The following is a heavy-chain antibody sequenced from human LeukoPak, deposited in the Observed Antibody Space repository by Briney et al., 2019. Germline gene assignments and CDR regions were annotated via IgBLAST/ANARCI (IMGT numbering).Heavy chain of an antibody. Sequence: PSETLSLTCTVSGGSISSYYRSWIRQPPGKGLEWIGYIYNSGSTNYNHSLKSRVTISEDMSNNQFSLKLSSVTAADTAVYYCARALRLWGGNSGIAFDIWGQGTMVTVSS. CDR3: ARALRLWGGNSGIAFDI. CDR2: IYNSGST. D-gene: IGHD4-23*01. J-gene: IGHJ3*02. CDR1: GGSISSYY. V-gene: IGHV4-59*01.